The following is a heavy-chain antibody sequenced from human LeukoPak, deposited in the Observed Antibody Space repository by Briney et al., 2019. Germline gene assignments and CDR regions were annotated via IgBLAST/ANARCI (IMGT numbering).Heavy chain of an antibody. D-gene: IGHD4-17*01. Sequence: GGSLRLSCTASGLTFSRYYMHWVRQAPGKGLVWVSRLNSDGGDTRFADSVKGRFAISRDNAKDTLYLQMNSLRVEDTAVYYCATTVTAGGGAFDIWGQGTMVTVSS. V-gene: IGHV3-74*01. CDR3: ATTVTAGGGAFDI. J-gene: IGHJ3*02. CDR1: GLTFSRYY. CDR2: LNSDGGDT.